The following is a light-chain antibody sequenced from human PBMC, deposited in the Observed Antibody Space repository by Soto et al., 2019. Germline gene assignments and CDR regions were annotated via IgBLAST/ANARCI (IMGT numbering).Light chain of an antibody. J-gene: IGLJ3*02. CDR3: AAWDDSLNGWV. CDR2: SDN. Sequence: QSVLTQPPSASGTPGQRVTISSSGSSSNIGSFSVNWYQQVPGTAPKLLIYSDNKRPSGVPDRFSGSKSGTSASLAISGLQSEDEADYYCAAWDDSLNGWVFGGGTKLTVL. V-gene: IGLV1-44*01. CDR1: SSNIGSFS.